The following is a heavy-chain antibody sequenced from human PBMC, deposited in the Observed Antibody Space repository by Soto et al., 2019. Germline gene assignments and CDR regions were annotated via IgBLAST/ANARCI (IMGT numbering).Heavy chain of an antibody. D-gene: IGHD4-4*01. J-gene: IGHJ6*02. CDR3: ARAPRVTTPPAYYYGMDV. CDR2: IYYSGST. CDR1: GGSISSGDYY. V-gene: IGHV4-30-4*01. Sequence: SETLSLTCTVSGGSISSGDYYWSWIRQPPGKGLEWIGYIYYSGSTYYNPSLKSRVTISVDTSKNQFSLKLSSVTAADTAVYYCARAPRVTTPPAYYYGMDVWGQGTMVTVSS.